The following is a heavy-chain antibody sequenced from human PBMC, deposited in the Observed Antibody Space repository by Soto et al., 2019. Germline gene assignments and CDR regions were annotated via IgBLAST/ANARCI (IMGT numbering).Heavy chain of an antibody. CDR3: AKDAYSSSHYSYYGMDV. CDR2: ISGSGGST. D-gene: IGHD6-6*01. CDR1: GFTFSSYA. J-gene: IGHJ6*02. Sequence: GGSLRLSCAASGFTFSSYAMSWVLQAPGKGLEWVSAISGSGGSTYYADSVKGRFTISRDNSKNTLYLQMNSLRAEDTAVYYCAKDAYSSSHYSYYGMDVWGQGTKVTVSS. V-gene: IGHV3-23*01.